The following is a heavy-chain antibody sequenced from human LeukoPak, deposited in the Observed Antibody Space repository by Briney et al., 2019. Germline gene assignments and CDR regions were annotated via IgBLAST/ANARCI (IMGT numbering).Heavy chain of an antibody. D-gene: IGHD4-11*01. CDR1: GFTFSSYS. CDR2: IYYSGST. CDR3: ARVVTVTREHDAFDI. V-gene: IGHV4-39*07. Sequence: GSLRLSCAASGFTFSSYSMNWVRQAPGKGLEWIGSIYYSGSTYYNPSLKSRVTISVDTSKNQFSLKLSSVTAADTAVYYCARVVTVTREHDAFDIWGQGTMVTVSS. J-gene: IGHJ3*02.